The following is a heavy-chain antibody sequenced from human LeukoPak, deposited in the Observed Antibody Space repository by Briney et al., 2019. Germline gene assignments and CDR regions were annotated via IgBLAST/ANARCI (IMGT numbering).Heavy chain of an antibody. CDR3: ARDSGSRYSYFDY. CDR1: GFTFSSYG. Sequence: GSLILSCAASGFTFSSYGMHWVRQAPGKGLEWVAVIWYDGSNKYYADSVKGRFTISRDNSKNTLYLQMNSLRAEDTAVYYCARDSGSRYSYFDYWGQGTLVTVSS. J-gene: IGHJ4*02. D-gene: IGHD6-13*01. CDR2: IWYDGSNK. V-gene: IGHV3-33*01.